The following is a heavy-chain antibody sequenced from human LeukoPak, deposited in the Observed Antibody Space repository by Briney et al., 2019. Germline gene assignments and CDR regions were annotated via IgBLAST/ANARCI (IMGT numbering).Heavy chain of an antibody. CDR1: GGSISRSSFY. Sequence: SETLSLTCTVSGGSISRSSFYWSWIRQPAGKGLEWIGRIYTSGNTNYNPTLQSRASISIDTSKNQFSLKLSSVTAADTAVYYCARARIYCSSTSCYPPYYMDVWGKGTTVTVSS. CDR2: IYTSGNT. CDR3: ARARIYCSSTSCYPPYYMDV. J-gene: IGHJ6*03. D-gene: IGHD2-2*01. V-gene: IGHV4-61*02.